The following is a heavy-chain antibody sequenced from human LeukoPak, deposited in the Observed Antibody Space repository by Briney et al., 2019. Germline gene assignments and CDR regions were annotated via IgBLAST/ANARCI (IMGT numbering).Heavy chain of an antibody. CDR3: ARNKAITAFFGMDV. J-gene: IGHJ6*02. V-gene: IGHV3-30*03. CDR2: IAYGGTYT. D-gene: IGHD2/OR15-2a*01. Sequence: PGTSLRLSCAASGFTFSDYAMHWVRQAPGKGLECVAVIAYGGTYTHHADSLKGRFTISRDNSRDTLYLQINSLRPEDTALYYCARNKAITAFFGMDVWGQGTTVIVSS. CDR1: GFTFSDYA.